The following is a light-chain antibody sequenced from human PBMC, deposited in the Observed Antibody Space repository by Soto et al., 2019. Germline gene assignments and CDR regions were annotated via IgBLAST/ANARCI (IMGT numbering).Light chain of an antibody. Sequence: DIEMTQSPSSLSASVGDRVTITCRASQSISNYLAWFQQKPGKAPKPLIYAASSLQSGVPAKFSGSGSGTDFTLTNSSVLPEDFANYYYQHPRFGGGTKVEIK. J-gene: IGKJ4*02. V-gene: IGKV1-16*02. CDR1: QSISNY. CDR3: QHPR. CDR2: AAS.